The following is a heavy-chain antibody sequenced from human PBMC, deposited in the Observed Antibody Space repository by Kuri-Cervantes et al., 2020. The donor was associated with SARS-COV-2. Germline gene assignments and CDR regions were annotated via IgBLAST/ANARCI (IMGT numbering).Heavy chain of an antibody. CDR1: GYSFTGYY. CDR2: INPSGGST. D-gene: IGHD1-26*01. CDR3: ARVRWEAAAFDI. V-gene: IGHV1-46*01. J-gene: IGHJ3*02. Sequence: ASVKVSCKASGYSFTGYYMHWVRQAPGQGLEWMGIINPSGGSTSYAQKFQGRVTMTRDTSTSTVYMELSSLRSDDTAVYYCARVRWEAAAFDIWGQGTMVTVSS.